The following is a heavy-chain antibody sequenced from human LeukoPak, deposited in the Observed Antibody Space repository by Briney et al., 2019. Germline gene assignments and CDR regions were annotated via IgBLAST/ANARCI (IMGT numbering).Heavy chain of an antibody. CDR1: GFTLSNAW. J-gene: IGHJ4*02. CDR3: TTELIYGSGSYYKGDY. D-gene: IGHD3-10*01. CDR2: IKSKTDGGTT. Sequence: GGSLRLSCAASGFTLSNAWMSWVRQAPGKGLEWVGRIKSKTDGGTTDYAAPVKGRFTISRDDSKNTLYLQMNSLKTEDTAVYYCTTELIYGSGSYYKGDYWGQGTLVTVSS. V-gene: IGHV3-15*01.